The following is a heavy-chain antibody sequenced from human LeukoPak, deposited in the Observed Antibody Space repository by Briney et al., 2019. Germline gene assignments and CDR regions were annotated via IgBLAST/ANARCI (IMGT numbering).Heavy chain of an antibody. Sequence: GGSLRLSCAASGFTFSSYAMSWVRQAPGKGLEWVSAISGSGGSTYYADSVKGRFTISRDNSKNTLYLQMNSLRAEDTAVYYCAKEGTNIVVVPAAIGDAFDIWGQGTMVTVSS. V-gene: IGHV3-23*01. CDR3: AKEGTNIVVVPAAIGDAFDI. J-gene: IGHJ3*02. D-gene: IGHD2-2*02. CDR2: ISGSGGST. CDR1: GFTFSSYA.